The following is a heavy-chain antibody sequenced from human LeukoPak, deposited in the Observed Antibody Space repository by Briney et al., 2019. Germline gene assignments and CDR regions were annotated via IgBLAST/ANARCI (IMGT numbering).Heavy chain of an antibody. CDR3: ARHPRYTSDWWYAFDI. D-gene: IGHD6-19*01. V-gene: IGHV4-34*01. CDR1: GGSFSGYY. J-gene: IGHJ3*02. Sequence: SETLSLTCAVYGGSFSGYYWSWIRQPPGKGLEWIGEINHSGSTNYNPSLKSRVTISVDTSKNQFSLKLSSVTAADTAVYYCARHPRYTSDWWYAFDIWGHGTMVTVSS. CDR2: INHSGST.